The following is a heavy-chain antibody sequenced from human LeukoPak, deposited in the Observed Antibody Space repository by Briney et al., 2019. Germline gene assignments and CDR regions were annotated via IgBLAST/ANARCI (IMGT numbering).Heavy chain of an antibody. J-gene: IGHJ4*02. V-gene: IGHV3-74*01. Sequence: GGSLRLSCAVSGFTFSSYWMHWVRQAPGKGLVWFSRISGDESSTSYADSVKGRFTISRDNAKNTLFLQMNSLRAEDTAVYYCAGGSTLDRGLVYYWGQGALVTVSS. D-gene: IGHD3-10*01. CDR2: ISGDESST. CDR1: GFTFSSYW. CDR3: AGGSTLDRGLVYY.